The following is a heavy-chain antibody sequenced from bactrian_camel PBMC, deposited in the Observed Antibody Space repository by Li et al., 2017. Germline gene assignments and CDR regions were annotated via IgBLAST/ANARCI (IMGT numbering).Heavy chain of an antibody. D-gene: IGHD1*01. J-gene: IGHJ6*01. CDR1: GYTYTRNG. CDR3: VRDPFLDTTPLP. Sequence: HVQLVESGGGSVQAGGSLRLTCAASGYTYTRNGMGWARQAAGKELEWVASVYSDGSNTYYADSVKGRFNISMDNAKNTVYLQMDSLKPEDTAVYYCVRDPFLDTTPLPWGQGTQVTVS. V-gene: IGHV3S9*01. CDR2: VYSDGSNT.